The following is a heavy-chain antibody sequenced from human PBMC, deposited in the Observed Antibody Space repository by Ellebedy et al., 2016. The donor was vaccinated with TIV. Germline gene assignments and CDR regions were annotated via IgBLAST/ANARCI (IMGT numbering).Heavy chain of an antibody. Sequence: AASVKVSCKASGYTFISYGVCWVRQAPGQGLEWMGWINPDSGGTNYAQNFQGRVTMTRDTSISTAYMELSRLRSDDTAVYYCARFKRWLNYFDYWGQGTLVSVSS. CDR3: ARFKRWLNYFDY. V-gene: IGHV1-2*02. CDR1: GYTFISYG. CDR2: INPDSGGT. J-gene: IGHJ4*02. D-gene: IGHD5-24*01.